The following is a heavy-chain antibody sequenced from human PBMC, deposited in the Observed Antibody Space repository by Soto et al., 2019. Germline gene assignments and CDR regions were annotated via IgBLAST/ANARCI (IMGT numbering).Heavy chain of an antibody. CDR1: GFTFSSFW. Sequence: GGSLRLSCAASGFTFSSFWMHWVRQAPGKGLVWVSRASPDGTSTSYADSVKGRFTISRDNAKNTLYMQMNSLRAEDTAVYYCTRHGSGDYFLFDPWGQGTLVTVSS. J-gene: IGHJ5*02. D-gene: IGHD4-17*01. V-gene: IGHV3-74*01. CDR3: TRHGSGDYFLFDP. CDR2: ASPDGTST.